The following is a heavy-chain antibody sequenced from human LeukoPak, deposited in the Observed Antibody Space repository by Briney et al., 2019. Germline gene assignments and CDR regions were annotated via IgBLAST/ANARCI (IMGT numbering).Heavy chain of an antibody. J-gene: IGHJ3*02. CDR3: ARTVALSTDAFGI. CDR1: GGTFSSYA. Sequence: SVKVSCKASGGTFSSYAISWVRQAPGQGLEWMGRIIPILGIANYAQKFQGRVTITADKSTSTAYMEPSSPRSEDTAVYYCARTVALSTDAFGIWGQGTMVTVSS. D-gene: IGHD4-17*01. V-gene: IGHV1-69*04. CDR2: IIPILGIA.